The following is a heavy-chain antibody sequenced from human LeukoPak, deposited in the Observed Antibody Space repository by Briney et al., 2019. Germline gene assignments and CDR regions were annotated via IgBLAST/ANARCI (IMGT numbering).Heavy chain of an antibody. CDR2: INHSGYT. D-gene: IGHD4-17*01. Sequence: SETLSLTCAFSGVSFIDYYWRWVRQTPGKGLEWIGEINHSGYTNDSPSLKSRVTISIDTSRKQFFLNLRSVTVADTGIYYCTRMTTGHDYWGQGTLVTVSS. CDR1: GVSFIDYY. J-gene: IGHJ4*02. V-gene: IGHV4-34*10. CDR3: TRMTTGHDY.